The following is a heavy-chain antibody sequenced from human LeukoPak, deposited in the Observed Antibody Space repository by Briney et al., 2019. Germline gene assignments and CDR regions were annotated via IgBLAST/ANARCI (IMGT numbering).Heavy chain of an antibody. D-gene: IGHD1-1*01. Sequence: GGSLRLSCAASGFTFSSYSMNWVRQAPGKGLEWVSSISSSSSYIYYADSAKGRFTISRDNAKNSLYLQMNSLRAEDTAVYYCARDPRGYNWNDVGYFDYWGQGTLVTVSS. J-gene: IGHJ4*02. V-gene: IGHV3-21*01. CDR1: GFTFSSYS. CDR3: ARDPRGYNWNDVGYFDY. CDR2: ISSSSSYI.